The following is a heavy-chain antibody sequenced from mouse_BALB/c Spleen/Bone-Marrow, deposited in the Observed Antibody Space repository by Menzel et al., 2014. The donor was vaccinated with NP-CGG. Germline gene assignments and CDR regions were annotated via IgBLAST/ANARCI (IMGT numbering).Heavy chain of an antibody. D-gene: IGHD4-1*01. CDR1: GYAFTSYN. CDR2: IDHYNGGT. V-gene: IGHV1S135*01. Sequence: EVQLVESGPELVKPGASVKVSCKASGYAFTSYNMYWVKQSHGKSLEWIGYIDHYNGGTSQNQKFKGKATLTVDKSSSTAYMHLSSLTSEDSAVYYCARDWDYYAMDYWGQGTSVTVSS. CDR3: ARDWDYYAMDY. J-gene: IGHJ4*01.